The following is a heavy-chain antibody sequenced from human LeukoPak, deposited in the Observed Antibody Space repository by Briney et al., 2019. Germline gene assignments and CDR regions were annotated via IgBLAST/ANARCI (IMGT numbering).Heavy chain of an antibody. V-gene: IGHV3-20*04. D-gene: IGHD6-25*01. CDR2: INWEGGST. J-gene: IGHJ4*01. Sequence: QTGGSLRLSCAASGFTFDDYGMSWVRHAPGKGLEWVSGINWEGGSTGYADSVRGRFTISRDNAKNSLYLQMNSLRAEDTALYYWARDTAARGNSPEGDRGHGALVSVSS. CDR3: ARDTAARGNSPEGD. CDR1: GFTFDDYG.